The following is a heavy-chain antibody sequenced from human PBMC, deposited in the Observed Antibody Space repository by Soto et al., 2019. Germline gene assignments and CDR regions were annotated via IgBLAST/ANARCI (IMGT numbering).Heavy chain of an antibody. CDR3: ARDDRDYCSSSSCTYFDL. V-gene: IGHV1-18*01. CDR2: ISPYNANT. D-gene: IGHD2-2*01. CDR1: GYSFTTYG. J-gene: IGHJ4*02. Sequence: GASLKVSCKASGYSFTTYGISWVRQAPGQGLEWMAWISPYNANTFYARNLQGRVTVTTDTSTSTAYMELRNLRSDDTAVYYCARDDRDYCSSSSCTYFDLWGQGTQVTVSS.